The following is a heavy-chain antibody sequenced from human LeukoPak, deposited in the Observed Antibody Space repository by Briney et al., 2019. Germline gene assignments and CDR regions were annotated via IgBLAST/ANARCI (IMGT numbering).Heavy chain of an antibody. V-gene: IGHV3-9*01. CDR1: GFTFDDYG. Sequence: QTVGSLRLSCAASGFTFDDYGMHWVRQTPGKGLEWVSGISWNSGMTGYADSVKGRFTISRDNAKNSLYLQMNSLRTEDTALYYCAKAYCGTNCPPDYWGQGTLVTVSS. CDR2: ISWNSGMT. D-gene: IGHD2-21*01. J-gene: IGHJ4*02. CDR3: AKAYCGTNCPPDY.